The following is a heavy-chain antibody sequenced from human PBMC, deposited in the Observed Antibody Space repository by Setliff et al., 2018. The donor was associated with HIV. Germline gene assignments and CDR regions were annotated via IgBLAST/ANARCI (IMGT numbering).Heavy chain of an antibody. CDR2: IYPGDSDT. V-gene: IGHV5-51*01. CDR1: GYSFTSYW. D-gene: IGHD6-19*01. J-gene: IGHJ6*03. CDR3: ARFWGSSGWYGDYYYYYMDV. Sequence: PGESLKISCKGSGYSFTSYWIGWVRQMPGKGLEWMGIIYPGDSDTRYSPSFQGQVTISADKSISTAYLQWSSLKASDTAMYYCARFWGSSGWYGDYYYYYMDVWGKGTTVTVSS.